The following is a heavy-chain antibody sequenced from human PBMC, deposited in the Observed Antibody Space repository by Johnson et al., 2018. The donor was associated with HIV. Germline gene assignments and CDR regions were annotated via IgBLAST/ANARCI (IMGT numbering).Heavy chain of an antibody. CDR2: IKYDESEK. CDR1: GFTFSSYW. CDR3: ARNLPYYYGTGWDAFDI. V-gene: IGHV3-7*05. Sequence: QLVESGGGLVQPGGSLRLSCAASGFTFSSYWMAWVRQAPEKGLEWVANIKYDESEKYYVGSVRGRFTISRDNAKNSLYLDMSSLRAEDTAVYFCARNLPYYYGTGWDAFDIWGQGTVVTVSS. J-gene: IGHJ3*02. D-gene: IGHD3-10*01.